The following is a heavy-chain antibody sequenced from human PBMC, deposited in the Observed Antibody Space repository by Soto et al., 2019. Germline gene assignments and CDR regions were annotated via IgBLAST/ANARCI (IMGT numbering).Heavy chain of an antibody. CDR2: ISAYTGDT. CDR3: ARDYYHDSSSYGYFDY. CDR1: GYNFATYG. Sequence: GASVKVSCKASGYNFATYGVSWVRQAPGQGLEWMGWISAYTGDTGYAQKVQGRVTMTTDTSTSTAYMELRSLRSDDTAVYYCARDYYHDSSSYGYFDYWGQGTLVTVSS. D-gene: IGHD3-22*01. V-gene: IGHV1-18*01. J-gene: IGHJ4*02.